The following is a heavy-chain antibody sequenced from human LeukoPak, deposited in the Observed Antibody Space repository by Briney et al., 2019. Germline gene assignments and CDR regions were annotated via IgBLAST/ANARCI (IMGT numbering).Heavy chain of an antibody. V-gene: IGHV4-59*01. CDR1: GGSISSYY. CDR3: ARTPGVLLRFLEWLRGGAFDI. J-gene: IGHJ3*02. Sequence: PSETLSLTCTVSGGSISSYYWSWIRQPPGKGLEWIGYIYYSGSTNYNPSLTSRVTISVDTSKNQFSLKLSSVTAADTAVYYCARTPGVLLRFLEWLRGGAFDIWGQGTMVTVSS. D-gene: IGHD3-3*01. CDR2: IYYSGST.